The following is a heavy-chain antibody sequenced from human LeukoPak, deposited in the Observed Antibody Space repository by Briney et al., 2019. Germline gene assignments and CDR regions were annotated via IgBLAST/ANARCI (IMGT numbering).Heavy chain of an antibody. CDR3: STDPNYDFWSFTFDY. V-gene: IGHV1-24*01. CDR1: GYTLTELS. D-gene: IGHD3-3*01. J-gene: IGHJ4*02. Sequence: SVKVSCKVSGYTLTELSMHWVRQAPGKGLEWMGGFDPEDGETIYAQKFQGRVTMTEDTSTDTAYMELSSLRSEDPAVCYCSTDPNYDFWSFTFDYGGQGTLVTVSS. CDR2: FDPEDGET.